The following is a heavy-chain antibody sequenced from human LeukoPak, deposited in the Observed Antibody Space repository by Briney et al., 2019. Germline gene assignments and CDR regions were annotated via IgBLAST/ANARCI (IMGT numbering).Heavy chain of an antibody. D-gene: IGHD3-10*01. Sequence: GGSLRLSCAASGLTFSSYSMNWVRQAPGKGLEWVSYIGSSSSTIYYADSVKGRFTISRDNAKNSLYLQMNSLRAEDTAVYYCARLSAMLRGPEAFYYFEYWGQGTLVTVSS. J-gene: IGHJ4*02. CDR2: IGSSSSTI. V-gene: IGHV3-48*01. CDR3: ARLSAMLRGPEAFYYFEY. CDR1: GLTFSSYS.